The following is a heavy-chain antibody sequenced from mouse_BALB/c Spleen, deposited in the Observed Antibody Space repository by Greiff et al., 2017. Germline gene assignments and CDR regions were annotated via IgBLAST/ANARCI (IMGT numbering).Heavy chain of an antibody. CDR1: GFTFSSYA. Sequence: EVMVVESGGGLVKPGGSLKLSCAASGFTFSSYAMSWVRQTPEKRLEWVATISSGGSYTYYPDSVKGRFTISRDNAKNTLYLQVSSLRSEDTAMYYCARQNYGYDDYWGQGTTLTVSS. V-gene: IGHV5-9-3*01. CDR3: ARQNYGYDDY. J-gene: IGHJ2*01. CDR2: ISSGGSYT. D-gene: IGHD1-2*01.